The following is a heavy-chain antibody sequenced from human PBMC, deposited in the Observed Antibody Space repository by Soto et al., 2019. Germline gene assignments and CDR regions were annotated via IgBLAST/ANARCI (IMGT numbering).Heavy chain of an antibody. D-gene: IGHD5-12*01. CDR3: ARGSDYEYWFDP. CDR1: GGTFSSYA. J-gene: IGHJ5*02. V-gene: IGHV1-69*13. CDR2: IIPIFGTA. Sequence: ASVKVSCKASGGTFSSYAISWVRQAPGQGLEWMGGIIPIFGTANYAQKFQGRVTITADESTSTAYMELSSLRSEDTAVYYCARGSDYEYWFDPWGQGTLVTVSS.